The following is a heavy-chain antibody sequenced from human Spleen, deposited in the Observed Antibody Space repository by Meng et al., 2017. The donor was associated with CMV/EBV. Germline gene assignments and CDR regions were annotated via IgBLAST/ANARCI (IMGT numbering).Heavy chain of an antibody. CDR2: MSRTGTAI. Sequence: GESLKISCAASGFTFSDHYMTWIRQAPGKGLEWLAYMSRTGTAIHYADSVKGRFTISRDNAKDSLDLQMNSLRVDDTAVYYCAKDSSSWVVHYFDYWGQGTLVTVSS. V-gene: IGHV3-11*01. D-gene: IGHD6-13*01. J-gene: IGHJ4*02. CDR1: GFTFSDHY. CDR3: AKDSSSWVVHYFDY.